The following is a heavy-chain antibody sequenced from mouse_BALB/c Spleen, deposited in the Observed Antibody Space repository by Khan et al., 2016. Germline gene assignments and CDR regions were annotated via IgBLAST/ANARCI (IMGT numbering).Heavy chain of an antibody. D-gene: IGHD2-14*01. CDR2: INPGSGGT. V-gene: IGHV1-54*01. CDR3: ARGYDWYFDV. Sequence: QVQLQQSGAELVRPGTSVKVSCKASGYASTNYLIEWVKQRPGQGLEWIGVINPGSGGTNYNEKFKGKATLTADKSSSTAYMQLSSLTSDDSAVYFCARGYDWYFDVWGAGTTVTVSS. J-gene: IGHJ1*01. CDR1: GYASTNYL.